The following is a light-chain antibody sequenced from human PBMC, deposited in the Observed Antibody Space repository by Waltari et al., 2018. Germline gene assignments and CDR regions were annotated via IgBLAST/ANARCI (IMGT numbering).Light chain of an antibody. V-gene: IGKV1-39*01. CDR2: AAS. Sequence: DIQMTQSPSSLSSSLGDSFTIPFRTSQSISSYLNWYQQKPGKAPKLLIYAASSLQSGVPSRFSGSGSGTDFTLTISSLQPEDFATYYCQQSYSTPPYTFGQGTKPEIK. CDR3: QQSYSTPPYT. J-gene: IGKJ2*01. CDR1: QSISSY.